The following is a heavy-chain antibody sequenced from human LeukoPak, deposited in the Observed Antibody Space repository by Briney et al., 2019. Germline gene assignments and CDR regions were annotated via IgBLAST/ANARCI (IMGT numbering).Heavy chain of an antibody. CDR1: GFTFSSYS. Sequence: GGSLRLSCAASGFTFSSYSMNWVRQAPGKGLEWVSCISSSGATTYYAGSVKGRFTISRDNSKNTLYLQTNSLRVEDTAVYYCAKDLRGNYFYQYGMDVWGQGTTVTVSS. V-gene: IGHV3-23*01. D-gene: IGHD1-7*01. CDR2: ISSSGATT. J-gene: IGHJ6*02. CDR3: AKDLRGNYFYQYGMDV.